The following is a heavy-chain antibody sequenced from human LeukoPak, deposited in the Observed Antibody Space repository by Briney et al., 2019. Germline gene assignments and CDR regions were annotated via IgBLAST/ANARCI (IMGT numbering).Heavy chain of an antibody. Sequence: GGSLRLSCAASGFTFSSYALHWVRQAPGKGLEWVAVISYDGNNKYYADSVRGRFTISRDNSKNTLYLQMNSLRVEDTAVYHCARVDCSGGSCYLRPFDYWGQGTLVTVSS. CDR3: ARVDCSGGSCYLRPFDY. D-gene: IGHD2-15*01. CDR1: GFTFSSYA. J-gene: IGHJ4*02. V-gene: IGHV3-30-3*01. CDR2: ISYDGNNK.